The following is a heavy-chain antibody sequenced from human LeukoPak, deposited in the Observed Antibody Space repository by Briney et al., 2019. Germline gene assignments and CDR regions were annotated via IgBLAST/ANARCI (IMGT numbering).Heavy chain of an antibody. CDR2: ISGSGSST. CDR3: AKSRNYYASGSYPVDY. V-gene: IGHV3-23*01. CDR1: GFTFSSYA. D-gene: IGHD3-10*01. J-gene: IGHJ4*02. Sequence: PGGSLRLSCAASGFTFSSYAMSWVRQAPGKGLEWVSAISGSGSSTYYADSVKGRFTISRDNSKNTLYLQMNSLRVEDTAVYYCAKSRNYYASGSYPVDYWGQGTLVTVSS.